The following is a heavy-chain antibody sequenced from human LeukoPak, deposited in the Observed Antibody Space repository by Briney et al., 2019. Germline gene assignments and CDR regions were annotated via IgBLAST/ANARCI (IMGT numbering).Heavy chain of an antibody. J-gene: IGHJ5*02. CDR1: VGSLCSYY. Sequence: SETLSLTCTVSVGSLCSYYWTWIRQSAGEGLEWIGRINTSGSTNYNPSLRSRVTVSVNTSNNQFSLNLTSVTGAGTAVYSCAREGGDPRWLDPWGQGTLVTVSS. CDR2: INTSGST. V-gene: IGHV4-4*07. D-gene: IGHD6-25*01. CDR3: AREGGDPRWLDP.